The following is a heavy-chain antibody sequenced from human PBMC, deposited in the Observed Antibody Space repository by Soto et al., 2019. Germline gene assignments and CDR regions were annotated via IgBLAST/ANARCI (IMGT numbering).Heavy chain of an antibody. J-gene: IGHJ4*02. Sequence: SETLSLTCTVSGGSISTYYWSWIRQPPGGTLEWIGYIYASGATTYNPSLESRVTMSVDMPNNEFSLELTSLTAADTAVYYCARSHSYDGSIYHYYFDFWGQGTLVTVSS. D-gene: IGHD3-10*01. CDR3: ARSHSYDGSIYHYYFDF. CDR1: GGSISTYY. CDR2: IYASGAT. V-gene: IGHV4-59*01.